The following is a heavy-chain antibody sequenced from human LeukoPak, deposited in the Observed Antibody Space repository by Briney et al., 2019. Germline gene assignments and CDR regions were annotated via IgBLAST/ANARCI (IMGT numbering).Heavy chain of an antibody. V-gene: IGHV3-15*01. CDR3: TTRLVDI. CDR1: GFTLTYAW. CDR2: IKSKTDGGTT. J-gene: IGHJ3*02. Sequence: GGSLRLSCAVSGFTLTYAWMNWVRQAPGKGLEWVGRIKSKTDGGTTEYAAPVKGRFTISRDDSKTTLYLQMNSLKTEDTAVYYCTTRLVDIWGQGTMVTVSS.